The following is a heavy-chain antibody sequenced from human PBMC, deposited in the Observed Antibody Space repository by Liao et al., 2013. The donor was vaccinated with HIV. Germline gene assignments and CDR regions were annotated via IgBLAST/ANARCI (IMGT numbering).Heavy chain of an antibody. CDR1: GGSISSYY. CDR3: ARVADTSYFYYMDV. V-gene: IGHV4-4*07. J-gene: IGHJ6*03. CDR2: ASTSGNT. D-gene: IGHD3-16*01. Sequence: PGLVKPSETLSLTCTVSGGSISSYYWSWIRQPAGKGLEWIGRASTSGNTKYSPSLKSRVTMSVDTSKNQISLKLTSVTAADTAVYYCARVADTSYFYYMDVWGKGTTVTVSS.